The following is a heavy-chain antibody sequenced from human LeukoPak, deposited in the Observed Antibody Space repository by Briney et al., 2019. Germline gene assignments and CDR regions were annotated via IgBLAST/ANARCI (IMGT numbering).Heavy chain of an antibody. J-gene: IGHJ4*02. V-gene: IGHV1-46*01. D-gene: IGHD1-26*01. CDR2: INPSGGST. CDR1: GYTFISYY. Sequence: ASVKVSCMASGYTFISYYMHWVRQAPGQGLEWMGIINPSGGSTSYAQKFQGRVTMTRDTSTSTVYMELSSLRSEDTAVYYCASQSGSSRPPSDYWGQGTLVTVSS. CDR3: ASQSGSSRPPSDY.